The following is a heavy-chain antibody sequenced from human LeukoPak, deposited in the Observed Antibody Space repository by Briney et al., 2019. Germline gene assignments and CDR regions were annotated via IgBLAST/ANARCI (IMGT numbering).Heavy chain of an antibody. V-gene: IGHV1-69*13. J-gene: IGHJ6*02. CDR2: IIPIFGTA. CDR1: GGTFSSYA. D-gene: IGHD6-19*01. CDR3: ARDPGIAVAGKGYYYYGMDV. Sequence: GASVKVSCKASGGTFSSYAISWVRQAPGQGLEWMGGIIPIFGTANYAQKFQGRVTITADESTSTAYMELSSLRSEDTAVYYCARDPGIAVAGKGYYYYGMDVWGQGTTVTVSS.